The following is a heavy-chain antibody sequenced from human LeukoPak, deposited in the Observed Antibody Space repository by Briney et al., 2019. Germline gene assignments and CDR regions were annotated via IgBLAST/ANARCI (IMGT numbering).Heavy chain of an antibody. V-gene: IGHV4-30-4*01. J-gene: IGHJ3*02. Sequence: SETLSLTCTVSGASIRSGDYYWSWIRQPPGKGLERIGYIYDSGSTYYNPSLKSRITISVDTSENRFSLKLSSVTATDTAVYYCARDCSGGSCYGAFDIWGQGTMVTVSS. CDR3: ARDCSGGSCYGAFDI. CDR1: GASIRSGDYY. CDR2: IYDSGST. D-gene: IGHD2-15*01.